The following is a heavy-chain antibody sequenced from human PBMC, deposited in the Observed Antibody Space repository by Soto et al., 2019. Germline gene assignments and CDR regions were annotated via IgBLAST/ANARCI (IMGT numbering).Heavy chain of an antibody. CDR1: GFIFGNYA. V-gene: IGHV3-23*01. J-gene: IGHJ5*02. Sequence: SLRLSCAASGFIFGNYAITWVRQAPGKGPESVATISGTGVNTYYADSVRGRFTISRDNSKNTVWLQMNSLRAADSSVYYCAKDSVHNLYRTSSLEDCFGPWGQGTLVTVSS. CDR3: AKDSVHNLYRTSSLEDCFGP. D-gene: IGHD6-6*01. CDR2: ISGTGVNT.